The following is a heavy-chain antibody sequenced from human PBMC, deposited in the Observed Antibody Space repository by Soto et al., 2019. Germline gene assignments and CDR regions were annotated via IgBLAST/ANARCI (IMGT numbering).Heavy chain of an antibody. V-gene: IGHV3-30*18. J-gene: IGHJ4*02. CDR1: GFTFSSYG. CDR2: ISYDGSNK. Sequence: PGGSLRLSCAASGFTFSSYGMHWVRQAPGKGLEWVAVISYDGSNKYYADSVKGRFTISRDNSKNTLYLQMNSLRAEDTAVYYCAKISRSYSSGWYLGYFDYWGQGTLVTVSS. CDR3: AKISRSYSSGWYLGYFDY. D-gene: IGHD6-19*01.